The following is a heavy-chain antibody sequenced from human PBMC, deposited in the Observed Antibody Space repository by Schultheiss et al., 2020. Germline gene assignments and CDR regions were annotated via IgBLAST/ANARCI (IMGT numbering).Heavy chain of an antibody. CDR3: TTVSSYLEAFNV. J-gene: IGHJ3*01. Sequence: GGSLRLSCAASGFTFSSYAMSWVRQAPGKGLEWVGRIKSKTDGGTTDYAAPVKGRFTISRDDSKNTLYLQMNSLKSEDTALYYCTTVSSYLEAFNVWGQGTMVTVSS. D-gene: IGHD1-1*01. V-gene: IGHV3-15*01. CDR1: GFTFSSYA. CDR2: IKSKTDGGTT.